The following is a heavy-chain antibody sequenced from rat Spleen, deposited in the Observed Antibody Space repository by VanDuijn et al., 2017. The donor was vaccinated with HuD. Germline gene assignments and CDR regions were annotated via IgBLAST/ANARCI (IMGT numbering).Heavy chain of an antibody. CDR3: TRLLQWWFVY. CDR2: ITWGGSKT. CDR1: GFTFDDYG. Sequence: EVKLVESGGGLVQPGRSLRLSCAASGFTFDDYGMAWVRQAPKNGLEWVASITWGGSKTYYLDNVKGRFIISRDNAKNALYLQMNDLRSEDTATYYCTRLLQWWFVYWGQGTLVTVSS. V-gene: IGHV5-36*01. D-gene: IGHD1-1*01. J-gene: IGHJ3*01.